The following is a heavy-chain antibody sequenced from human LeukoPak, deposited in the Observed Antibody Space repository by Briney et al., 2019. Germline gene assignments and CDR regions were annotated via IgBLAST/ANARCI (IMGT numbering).Heavy chain of an antibody. J-gene: IGHJ4*02. CDR1: GFTFSSYG. V-gene: IGHV3-30*18. D-gene: IGHD2-15*01. Sequence: GRSLRLSCAASGFTFSSYGMHWVRQAPGKGLEWVVVISHDGSNKNYADSVKGRFTISRDNSKNTLYLQMNSLRPEDTAVYYCAKVRVGTAHFDYWGQGTLVTVSS. CDR2: ISHDGSNK. CDR3: AKVRVGTAHFDY.